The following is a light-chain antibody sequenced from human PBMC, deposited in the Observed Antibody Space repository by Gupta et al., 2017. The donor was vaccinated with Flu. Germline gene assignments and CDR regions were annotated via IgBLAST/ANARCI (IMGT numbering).Light chain of an antibody. CDR2: ENN. J-gene: IGLJ2*01. V-gene: IGLV1-51*02. Sequence: SGSSSNIGRNYVSWYQHLPGSAPKLIIYENNRRPSGIPARFSCSRSGTSATLGITGLPIADEADYYCATCDSSLLGGVVGGGPKLTVI. CDR1: SSNIGRNY. CDR3: ATCDSSLLGGV.